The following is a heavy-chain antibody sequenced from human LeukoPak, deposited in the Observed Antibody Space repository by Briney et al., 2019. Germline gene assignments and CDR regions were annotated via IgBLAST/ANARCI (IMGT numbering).Heavy chain of an antibody. D-gene: IGHD2-2*02. CDR1: GFIFSSYA. J-gene: IGHJ4*02. CDR2: ISGSGDRT. CDR3: AKSRSSSSTSCYNY. V-gene: IGHV3-23*01. Sequence: PGGSLRLSCAASGFIFSSYAMSWVRQAPGKGLEWVSDISGSGDRTNHADSVKGRFTISRDNSKNTLYLQMNSLRAEDTAVYYCAKSRSSSSTSCYNYWGQGTLVTVSS.